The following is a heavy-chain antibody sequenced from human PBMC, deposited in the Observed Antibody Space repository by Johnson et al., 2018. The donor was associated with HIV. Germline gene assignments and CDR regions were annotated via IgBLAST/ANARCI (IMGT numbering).Heavy chain of an antibody. CDR3: AKDSSSSKDDAFDI. V-gene: IGHV3-30*04. Sequence: VQLVESGGGAVQPGRSLRLSCAASGFTFSSYPMHWVRQAPGKGLEWVAVISYDGSDKYSADSVKGRFTISRDSSKNTLYLQMSSLRAEDTAVYYCAKDSSSSKDDAFDIWGQGTMVTVSS. D-gene: IGHD6-13*01. CDR2: ISYDGSDK. J-gene: IGHJ3*02. CDR1: GFTFSSYP.